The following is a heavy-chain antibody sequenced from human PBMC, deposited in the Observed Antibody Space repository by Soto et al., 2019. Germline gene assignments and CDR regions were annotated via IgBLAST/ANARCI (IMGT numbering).Heavy chain of an antibody. D-gene: IGHD2-8*02. CDR3: TGEVASGY. CDR2: ISRDGSTK. J-gene: IGHJ4*02. V-gene: IGHV3-30*03. Sequence: QVQLVESGGGVVRPGRSLRLSCAASGFTFSSQGMHWVRQAPGKGLEWVAVISRDGSTKYYADSVKGRFSISRDSSKNTLYLEMNSLRADDTAVYYCTGEVASGYWGQGTLVTVSS. CDR1: GFTFSSQG.